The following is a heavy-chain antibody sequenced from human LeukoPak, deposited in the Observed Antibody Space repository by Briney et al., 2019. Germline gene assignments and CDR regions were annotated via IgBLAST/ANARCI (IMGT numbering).Heavy chain of an antibody. Sequence: GGSLRLSCAASGFTFSSYAMSWVRQAPGKGLEWVSAISGSGGSTYYADSVKGRFTISRDNSKNTLYLQMNSLKTEDTAVYYCTQGGYGVRNWGQGTLVTVSS. CDR1: GFTFSSYA. J-gene: IGHJ4*02. CDR2: ISGSGGST. V-gene: IGHV3-23*01. D-gene: IGHD3-10*01. CDR3: TQGGYGVRN.